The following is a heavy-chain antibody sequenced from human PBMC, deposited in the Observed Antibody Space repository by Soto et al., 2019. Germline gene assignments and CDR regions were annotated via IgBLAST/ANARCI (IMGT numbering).Heavy chain of an antibody. D-gene: IGHD2-2*01. Sequence: GSVKVSCKASGYTFTGYYMHWVRQAPGQGLEWMGWVNPNSGGTNYAQKFQGRVTMTRDTSISTAYMELSRLRSDDTAVYYCARDLGCSSTSCYGYGMDVWGQGTTVTVSS. CDR3: ARDLGCSSTSCYGYGMDV. CDR2: VNPNSGGT. J-gene: IGHJ6*02. V-gene: IGHV1-2*02. CDR1: GYTFTGYY.